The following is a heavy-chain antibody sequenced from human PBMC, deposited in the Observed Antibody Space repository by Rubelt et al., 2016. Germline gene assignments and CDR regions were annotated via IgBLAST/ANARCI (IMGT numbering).Heavy chain of an antibody. V-gene: IGHV4-39*01. Sequence: QLQLQESGPGLVKPSETLSLTCTVSGGSISSNYDFWAWIRQPPGKELEWLASMQCTGSAYYTPSLESRVTISVDMSKNPFPRKLTMVTATDTAVYYCARHESAGSSWPFDDWGQGTQVTVSS. J-gene: IGHJ4*02. CDR1: GGSISSNYDF. CDR2: MQCTGSA. CDR3: ARHESAGSSWPFDD. D-gene: IGHD6-13*01.